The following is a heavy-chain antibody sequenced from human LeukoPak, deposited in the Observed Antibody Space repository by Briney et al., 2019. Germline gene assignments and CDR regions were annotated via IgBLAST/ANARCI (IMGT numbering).Heavy chain of an antibody. CDR1: GYTFTSYG. J-gene: IGHJ4*02. V-gene: IGHV1-18*01. D-gene: IGHD6-13*01. Sequence: ASVKVSCKASGYTFTSYGISWMRQAPGHRLEWMGWISAYNGNTNYAQKPQGRVTMTTDTSTSTAYMELRSLRSDDTAVYYCARASGIAAAGNPFDYWGQGTMVTVSS. CDR2: ISAYNGNT. CDR3: ARASGIAAAGNPFDY.